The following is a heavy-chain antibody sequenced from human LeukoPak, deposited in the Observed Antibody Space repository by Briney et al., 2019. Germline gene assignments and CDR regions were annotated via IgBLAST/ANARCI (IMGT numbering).Heavy chain of an antibody. J-gene: IGHJ5*02. V-gene: IGHV1-2*02. Sequence: ASVKVSCKASGYTFTGYYMHWVREAPGQGLEWMGWINPNSGGTNYARKFQGRVTMARDTSISTAYMELSRLRSDDTAVYYCARDLDCSSTSCPNWFDPWGQGTLVTVSS. CDR1: GYTFTGYY. D-gene: IGHD2-2*01. CDR3: ARDLDCSSTSCPNWFDP. CDR2: INPNSGGT.